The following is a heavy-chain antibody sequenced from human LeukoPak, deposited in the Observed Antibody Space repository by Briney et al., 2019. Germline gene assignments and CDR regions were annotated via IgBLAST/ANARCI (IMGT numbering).Heavy chain of an antibody. Sequence: GGSLRLSCAASGFTFSSYGMHWVRQAPGKGLELVAFIRYDGDNKYYADSVKGRFTISRDNSENTLYLQMNSLRVEDTAVYFCAKGRERYCTSTSCYHDYWGQGTLVTVSS. CDR1: GFTFSSYG. CDR2: IRYDGDNK. V-gene: IGHV3-30*02. J-gene: IGHJ4*02. CDR3: AKGRERYCTSTSCYHDY. D-gene: IGHD2-2*01.